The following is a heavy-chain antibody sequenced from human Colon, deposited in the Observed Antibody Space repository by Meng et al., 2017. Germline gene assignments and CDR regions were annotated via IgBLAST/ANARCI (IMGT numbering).Heavy chain of an antibody. CDR3: ARWTPVRSDSDY. J-gene: IGHJ4*02. D-gene: IGHD4-17*01. Sequence: GAEEKKPVASVRVYGEASGYTFSSYGISWLRQAPGQGHEWMGWFVNNVDTYSAHKCKGRVIMTTDTHTSTAFKELRSLRSDDTAVYYCARWTPVRSDSDYWGQGTLVTVSS. CDR1: GYTFSSYG. CDR2: FVNNVDT. V-gene: IGHV1-18*01.